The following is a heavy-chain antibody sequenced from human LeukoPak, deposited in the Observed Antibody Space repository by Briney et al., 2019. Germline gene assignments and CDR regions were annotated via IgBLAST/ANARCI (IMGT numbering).Heavy chain of an antibody. J-gene: IGHJ4*02. CDR2: ISGSGGST. CDR1: GFTFSSYA. V-gene: IGHV3-23*01. Sequence: PGGSLRLSCAASGFTFSSYAMSGVRQAPGKGLEWVSAISGSGGSTYYADSVKGRFTISRDNSKNTLYLQMNSLRAEDTAVYYCARTSGSYPINDVDYWGQGTLVTVSS. CDR3: ARTSGSYPINDVDY. D-gene: IGHD1-26*01.